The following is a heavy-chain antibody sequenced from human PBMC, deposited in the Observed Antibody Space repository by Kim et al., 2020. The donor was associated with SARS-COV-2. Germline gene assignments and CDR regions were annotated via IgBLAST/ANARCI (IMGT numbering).Heavy chain of an antibody. D-gene: IGHD3-10*01. CDR2: IYPGDSDV. CDR3: ARRSRGNLNYYFDY. CDR1: GYIFAYSW. Sequence: GESLKISCRGSGYIFAYSWIAWLRQMPGQGLEWMGIIYPGDSDVRYSPSFQGLVTISADKSINTTYLHWSGLQASDTATYFCARRSRGNLNYYFDYWGQGTLVTVSS. V-gene: IGHV5-51*01. J-gene: IGHJ4*02.